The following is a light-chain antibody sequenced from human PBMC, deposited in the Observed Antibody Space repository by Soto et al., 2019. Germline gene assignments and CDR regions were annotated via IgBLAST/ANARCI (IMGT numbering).Light chain of an antibody. V-gene: IGKV2-28*01. CDR3: MKALQTPLT. J-gene: IGKJ4*01. CDR1: QSLLHSNGYTY. Sequence: DIVMTQSPLSLPVTPGDPSSISCIPSQSLLHSNGYTYSDWYLQKPGQSPQLLIYLGSNRASGVPDRFSGSGSGTDFTLKISRVEAEDVGVYYCMKALQTPLTFGGGTKVDIK. CDR2: LGS.